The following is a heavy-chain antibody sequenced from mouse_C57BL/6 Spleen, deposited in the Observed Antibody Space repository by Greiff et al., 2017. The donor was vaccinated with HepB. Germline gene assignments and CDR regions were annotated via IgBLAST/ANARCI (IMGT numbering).Heavy chain of an antibody. CDR2: INPGSGGT. D-gene: IGHD2-3*01. CDR1: GYAFTNDL. CDR3: AIAGGYYDSYFGV. V-gene: IGHV1-54*01. J-gene: IGHJ1*03. Sequence: QVQLQQSGAELVRPGTSVKVSCKASGYAFTNDLIEWVKQRPGQGLEWIGVINPGSGGTNYHEKFKGKATLTADKSSSTAYMQLISLTSEDAAVYCCAIAGGYYDSYFGVWGTGTTVTVSS.